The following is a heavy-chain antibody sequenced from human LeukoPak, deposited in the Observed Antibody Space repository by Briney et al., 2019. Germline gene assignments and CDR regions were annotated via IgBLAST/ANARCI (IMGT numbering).Heavy chain of an antibody. CDR3: ARNSKEKNNYGYGYSYDY. CDR1: GFIFSDYA. Sequence: GGSLRLSCAASGFIFSDYAMHWVEVISRDGTYTNHADSVKGRFTISRDNSKNTLYLQMNSLRAEDTAVYYCARNSKEKNNYGYGYSYDYWGQGTLVTVSS. V-gene: IGHV3-30*07. CDR2: ISRDGTYT. J-gene: IGHJ4*02. D-gene: IGHD5-18*01.